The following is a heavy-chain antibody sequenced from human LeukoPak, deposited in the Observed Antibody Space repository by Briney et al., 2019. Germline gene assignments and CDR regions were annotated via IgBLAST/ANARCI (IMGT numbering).Heavy chain of an antibody. CDR3: ARSSIVGATTYSDY. J-gene: IGHJ4*02. V-gene: IGHV1-69*05. D-gene: IGHD1-26*01. Sequence: SVEVSCKASGGTFSSYAISWVRQAPGQGLECIGRIIPIFGTANYAQKFQGRVTITTDESTSTAYMELSSLRSEDTAVYYCARSSIVGATTYSDYWGQGTLVTVSS. CDR2: IIPIFGTA. CDR1: GGTFSSYA.